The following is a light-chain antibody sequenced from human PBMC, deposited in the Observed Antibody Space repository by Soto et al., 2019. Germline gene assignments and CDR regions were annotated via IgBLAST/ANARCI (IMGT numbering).Light chain of an antibody. J-gene: IGKJ4*01. V-gene: IGKV3-11*01. CDR1: QSIRNF. Sequence: ETVLTQSPATLSLSPGERATLSCRASQSIRNFLAWYQQKPGQAPRLLIYDTSNRATGIPARFSGSGPGTDFTLTISSLEPEDCAVYYCQQRSSWLTFGGGTKVEIK. CDR2: DTS. CDR3: QQRSSWLT.